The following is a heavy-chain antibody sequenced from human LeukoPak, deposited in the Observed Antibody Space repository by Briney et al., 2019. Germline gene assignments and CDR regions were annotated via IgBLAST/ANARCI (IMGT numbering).Heavy chain of an antibody. V-gene: IGHV1-2*06. D-gene: IGHD3-22*01. CDR1: GYIFTGYY. CDR2: INPNSGGT. Sequence: GASVKVSCKASGYIFTGYYMHWVRQAPGQGLEWMGRINPNSGGTNYAQKFQGRVTMTRDTSISTAYMELSRLRSDDTAVYYCARDYYDSSGSEDFDYWGQGTLVTVSS. J-gene: IGHJ4*02. CDR3: ARDYYDSSGSEDFDY.